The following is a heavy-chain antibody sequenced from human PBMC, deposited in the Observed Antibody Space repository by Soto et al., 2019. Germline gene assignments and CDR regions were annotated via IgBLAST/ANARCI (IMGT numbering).Heavy chain of an antibody. D-gene: IGHD3-22*01. Sequence: PSETLSLTCTVSGGSISSNTYYWGWILQPPGKGLEWIGSIYYSGRTYYNPSLKSRVTISADTSKNQFSLKVTSVTAADTAVYYCARQAGDDTFYNYGMDVWGQGTTVTVSS. CDR1: GGSISSNTYY. CDR2: IYYSGRT. CDR3: ARQAGDDTFYNYGMDV. J-gene: IGHJ6*02. V-gene: IGHV4-39*01.